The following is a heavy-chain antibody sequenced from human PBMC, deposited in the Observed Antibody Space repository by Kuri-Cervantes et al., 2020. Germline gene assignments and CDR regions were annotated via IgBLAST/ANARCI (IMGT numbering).Heavy chain of an antibody. CDR1: GFTFSSYG. CDR3: HGDYVGQDGWPTDY. V-gene: IGHV3-30*03. D-gene: IGHD4-17*01. J-gene: IGHJ4*02. Sequence: GESLKISCSASGFTFSSYGMHWVRQAPGKGLEWVAVISYDGSIKYYADSVKGRFTISRDNAKNSLYLQMNSLRAEDTAVYYCHGDYVGQDGWPTDYWGRGTLVTVSS. CDR2: ISYDGSIK.